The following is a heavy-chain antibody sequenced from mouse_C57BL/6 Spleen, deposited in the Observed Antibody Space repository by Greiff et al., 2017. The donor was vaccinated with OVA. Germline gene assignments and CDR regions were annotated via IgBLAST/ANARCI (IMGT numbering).Heavy chain of an antibody. V-gene: IGHV7-1*01. Sequence: EVKLMESGGGLVQSGRSLRLSCATSGFTFSDFYMEWVRQAPGKGLEWIAASRNKANDYTTEYSASVKGRFIVSRDTSQSILYLQMNALIAEDTAIYYCARDEGYDYYAMDYWGQGTSVTVSS. CDR1: GFTFSDFY. CDR2: SRNKANDYTT. J-gene: IGHJ4*01. CDR3: ARDEGYDYYAMDY. D-gene: IGHD2-10*02.